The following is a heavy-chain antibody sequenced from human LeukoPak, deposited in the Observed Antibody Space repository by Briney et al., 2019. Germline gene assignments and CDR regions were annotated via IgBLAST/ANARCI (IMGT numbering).Heavy chain of an antibody. J-gene: IGHJ6*03. CDR2: IDSDGYST. Sequence: GGSLRLSCAASGFTFSGYWMHWVRQAPGKGLVWVSRIDSDGYSTSYADSVKGRFTISRDNAKNTLYLQMNSLRAEDTAVYYCARAGAAYYMDVWGKGTAVTSSS. D-gene: IGHD7-27*01. CDR1: GFTFSGYW. V-gene: IGHV3-74*01. CDR3: ARAGAAYYMDV.